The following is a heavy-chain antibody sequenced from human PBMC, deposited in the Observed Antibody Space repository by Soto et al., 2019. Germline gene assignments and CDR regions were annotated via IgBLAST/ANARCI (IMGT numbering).Heavy chain of an antibody. CDR2: ISSSSSYI. J-gene: IGHJ6*02. D-gene: IGHD2-2*01. CDR3: ARDHSPIVTDAFYYYYGMDV. V-gene: IGHV3-21*01. CDR1: GFTFSSYS. Sequence: PGVSLRLSCAASGFTFSSYSMNWVRQAPGKGLEWVSSISSSSSYIYYADSVKGRFTISRDNAKNSLYLQMNSLRAEDTAVYYCARDHSPIVTDAFYYYYGMDVWGQGTTVTVS.